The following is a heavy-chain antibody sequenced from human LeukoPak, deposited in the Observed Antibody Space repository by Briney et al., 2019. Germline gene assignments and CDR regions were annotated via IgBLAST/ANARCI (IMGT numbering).Heavy chain of an antibody. CDR3: AREYRYCSSTSCHPASMVRGVSFLVYYYYGMDV. CDR1: GHTLTELS. V-gene: IGHV1-24*01. CDR2: FDPEDGET. Sequence: ASVKVSCKVSGHTLTELSMHWVRQAPGKGLEWMGGFDPEDGETIYAQKFQGRVTMTEDTSTDTAYMELSSLRSEDTAVYYCAREYRYCSSTSCHPASMVRGVSFLVYYYYGMDVWGQGTTVTVSS. J-gene: IGHJ6*02. D-gene: IGHD2-2*01.